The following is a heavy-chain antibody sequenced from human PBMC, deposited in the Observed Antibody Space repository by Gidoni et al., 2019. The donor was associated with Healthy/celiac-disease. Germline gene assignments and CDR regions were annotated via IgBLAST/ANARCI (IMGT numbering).Heavy chain of an antibody. CDR3: AKDPTYDYIWGSPGYMDV. J-gene: IGHJ6*03. Sequence: EVQLVESGGGLVQPGGSLRLSCAASGFTFSIYAMSWVRQAPGKGLEWVSAISGSGGSTYYADSVKGRFTISRDNSKNTLYLQMNSLRAEDTAVDYCAKDPTYDYIWGSPGYMDVWGKGTTVTVSS. D-gene: IGHD3-16*01. CDR2: ISGSGGST. V-gene: IGHV3-23*04. CDR1: GFTFSIYA.